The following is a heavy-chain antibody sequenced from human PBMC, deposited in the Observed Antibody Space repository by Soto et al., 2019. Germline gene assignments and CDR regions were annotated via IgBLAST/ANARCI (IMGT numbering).Heavy chain of an antibody. Sequence: PGGSLRLSCAASGFTFSSYGMHWVRQAPGKGLEWVAVVWYDGSNKYYADSVKGRFTISRDSSKNTLYLQMNSLRAEDTAVYYCARGKAAGNAPGVDYWGQGTLVTVSS. CDR1: GFTFSSYG. D-gene: IGHD6-13*01. CDR2: VWYDGSNK. V-gene: IGHV3-33*01. J-gene: IGHJ4*02. CDR3: ARGKAAGNAPGVDY.